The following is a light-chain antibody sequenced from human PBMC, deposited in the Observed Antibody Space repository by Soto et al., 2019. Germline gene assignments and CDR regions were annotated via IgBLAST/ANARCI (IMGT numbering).Light chain of an antibody. CDR3: HHYYGTPLT. Sequence: DFVMTQSPDSLAVSLGERATINCKSSHSVLFGSNNYLAWYQQKSEPPPKLLINWASTRESGVPDRYSGAGSGTDFTVTISTLQDEGVAVYYCHHYYGTPLTFGGGTKVEIK. V-gene: IGKV4-1*01. CDR1: HSVLFGSNNY. CDR2: WAS. J-gene: IGKJ4*01.